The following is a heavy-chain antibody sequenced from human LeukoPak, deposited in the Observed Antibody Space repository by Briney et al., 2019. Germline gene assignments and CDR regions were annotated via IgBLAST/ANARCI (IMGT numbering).Heavy chain of an antibody. CDR3: ARSTPWVPWQLYSYYGMDV. J-gene: IGHJ6*02. V-gene: IGHV1-2*02. CDR2: INPNSGGT. CDR1: GYTFTGYY. Sequence: GASVKVSCKASGYTFTGYYTHWVRQAPGQGLEWMGWINPNSGGTNYAQTFQGRVTMTRDTSISTAYMELSRLRSDDTAVYYCARSTPWVPWQLYSYYGMDVWGQGTTVTVSS. D-gene: IGHD1-1*01.